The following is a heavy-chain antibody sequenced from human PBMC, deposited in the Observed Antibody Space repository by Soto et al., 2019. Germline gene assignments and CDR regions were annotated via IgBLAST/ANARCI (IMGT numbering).Heavy chain of an antibody. V-gene: IGHV3-23*01. Sequence: EVQLLESGGGLVQPGGSLRLSCAASGFTFSSYGMSWVRQRPGTGLEWVSAISGTGGNTYHADSVRGRFTVSRDNTKNALYLQMNSLRADDTAVYYCAKDHGSSGCGHYYFDYWGQGTLVTVSS. J-gene: IGHJ4*02. CDR3: AKDHGSSGCGHYYFDY. CDR2: ISGTGGNT. D-gene: IGHD6-19*01. CDR1: GFTFSSYG.